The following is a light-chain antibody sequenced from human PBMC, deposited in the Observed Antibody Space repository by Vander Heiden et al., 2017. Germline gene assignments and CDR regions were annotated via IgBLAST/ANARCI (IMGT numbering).Light chain of an antibody. CDR2: DAS. CDR3: QQRSNWPVYT. CDR1: QSVSSY. J-gene: IGKJ2*01. Sequence: EIVLTQSPATLSLSPGERATLSCRASQSVSSYLAWYQQKPGQAPRLLIYDASNRATGIPARFSGSGSGTDFTLTISSREPEDFAVYYCQQRSNWPVYTFGQGTKLEIK. V-gene: IGKV3-11*01.